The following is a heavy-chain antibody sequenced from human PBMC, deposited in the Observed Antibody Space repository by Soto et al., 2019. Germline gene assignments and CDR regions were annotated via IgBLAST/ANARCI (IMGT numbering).Heavy chain of an antibody. Sequence: ASVKVSCKASGYTFTSYYMHWVRQAPGQGLEWMGIINPSGGSTSYAQKFQGRVTMTRDTSTSTVYMELSSLRSEDTAVYYCAREGLVLVPAAMGPYYYYGMDVWGQGTTVTVS. CDR1: GYTFTSYY. J-gene: IGHJ6*02. D-gene: IGHD2-2*01. CDR3: AREGLVLVPAAMGPYYYYGMDV. V-gene: IGHV1-46*01. CDR2: INPSGGST.